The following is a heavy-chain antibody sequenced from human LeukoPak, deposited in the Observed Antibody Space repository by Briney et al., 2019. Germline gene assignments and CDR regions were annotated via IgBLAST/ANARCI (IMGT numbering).Heavy chain of an antibody. V-gene: IGHV4-30-2*01. D-gene: IGHD3-22*01. CDR3: ASVVTDYYDSSGYYDY. Sequence: PSQTLSLTCVVSGGSVTSGGYSWTWIRQPPGKGLGWFGYIYHSGNTFYNPSLKSRVTISVDRSENQCSLKLSSVTAADTAVYYCASVVTDYYDSSGYYDYWGQGALVTVSS. CDR1: GGSVTSGGYS. CDR2: IYHSGNT. J-gene: IGHJ4*02.